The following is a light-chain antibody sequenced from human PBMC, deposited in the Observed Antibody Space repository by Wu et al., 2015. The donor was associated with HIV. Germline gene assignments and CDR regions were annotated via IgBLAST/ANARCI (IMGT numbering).Light chain of an antibody. CDR1: QDISNY. CDR3: QQLNSYPVT. CDR2: GAS. Sequence: IQLTQSPSSLSASVGDRVTITCRASQDISNYLAWYQQKPGKAPELLISGASTLQSGVPSRFSGSGYGTEFTLTISNLHPEDFATYYCQQLNSYPVTFGQGTRLEIK. J-gene: IGKJ5*01. V-gene: IGKV1-9*01.